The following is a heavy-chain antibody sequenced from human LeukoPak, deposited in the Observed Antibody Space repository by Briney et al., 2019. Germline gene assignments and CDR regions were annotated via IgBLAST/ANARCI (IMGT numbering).Heavy chain of an antibody. D-gene: IGHD2-21*02. CDR1: GGSISSGGYY. Sequence: PSETLSLTCTVSGGSISSGGYYWSWIRKHPGKGLEWIGYIYYSGSTYYNPSLKSRVTISVDTSKNQFSLKLSSVTAADTAVYYCAMAFCGGDCYSRLYYFDYWGQGTLVTVSS. J-gene: IGHJ4*02. CDR3: AMAFCGGDCYSRLYYFDY. V-gene: IGHV4-31*03. CDR2: IYYSGST.